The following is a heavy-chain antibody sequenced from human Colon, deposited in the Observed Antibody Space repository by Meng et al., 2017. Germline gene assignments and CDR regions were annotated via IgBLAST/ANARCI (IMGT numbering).Heavy chain of an antibody. CDR2: IYHSGNT. CDR3: ARDNGEDSSGGSYFWWFDP. J-gene: IGHJ5*02. CDR1: GYSISSGSY. D-gene: IGHD1-26*01. Sequence: SETLSLTCTVSGYSISSGSYWGWIRQPPGKGLEWIGTIYHSGNTYYNPPLKSRVTMSVGTSKNQFSLNLSSVTAADTAVYYCARDNGEDSSGGSYFWWFDPWGRGTLVTVSS. V-gene: IGHV4-38-2*02.